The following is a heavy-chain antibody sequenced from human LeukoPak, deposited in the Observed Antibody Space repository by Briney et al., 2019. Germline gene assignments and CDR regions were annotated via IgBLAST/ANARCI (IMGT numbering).Heavy chain of an antibody. D-gene: IGHD4-17*01. J-gene: IGHJ4*02. Sequence: SETLSLTCSVSGGSFNSYYRSWIRQPPGKGLEWIGYIYYTGGTNYNPSLKSRVTISVDTSKNQFSLKLNSVTAADTAVYYCARATVTTDTVDYWGQGTLVTVSS. CDR3: ARATVTTDTVDY. CDR2: IYYTGGT. V-gene: IGHV4-59*01. CDR1: GGSFNSYY.